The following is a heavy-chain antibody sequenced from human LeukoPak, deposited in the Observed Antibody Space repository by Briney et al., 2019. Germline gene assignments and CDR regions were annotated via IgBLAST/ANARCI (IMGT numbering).Heavy chain of an antibody. V-gene: IGHV4-34*01. Sequence: GSLRLSCAASGFTVSSNYMSWVRQPPGKGLEWIGEINHSGSTNYNPSLKSRVTISVDTSKNQFSLKLSSVTAADTAVYYCARGLRGLAARSFGYWGQGTLVTVSS. J-gene: IGHJ4*02. CDR2: INHSGST. CDR1: GFTVSSNY. D-gene: IGHD6-6*01. CDR3: ARGLRGLAARSFGY.